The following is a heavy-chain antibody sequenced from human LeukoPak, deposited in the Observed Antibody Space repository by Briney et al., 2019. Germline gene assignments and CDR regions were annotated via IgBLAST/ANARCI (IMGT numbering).Heavy chain of an antibody. Sequence: PGRSLRLSCAASGFTFRSYGRHWVRQAPGKGLERVAVISYDESNEYYADSVEGRFTISRDNSKNTLYLQMNSMRGEDTAVYYCAKDPPNYSGSGTYYPAFEYWGQGALVTVSS. J-gene: IGHJ4*02. D-gene: IGHD3-10*01. CDR2: ISYDESNE. V-gene: IGHV3-30*18. CDR3: AKDPPNYSGSGTYYPAFEY. CDR1: GFTFRSYG.